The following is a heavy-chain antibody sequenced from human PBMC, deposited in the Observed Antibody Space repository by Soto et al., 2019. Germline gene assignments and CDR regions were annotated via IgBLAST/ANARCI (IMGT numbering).Heavy chain of an antibody. CDR2: IYSGGST. CDR1: GFTVSSNY. D-gene: IGHD6-19*01. Sequence: EVQLVESGGGLVQPGGSLRLSCAASGFTVSSNYMSWVRQAPGKGLEWVSVIYSGGSTYYADSVKGRFTISRDNSKNTLYLQMNSLRAEDTAVYYCAREAVYYYYGMDVWGQGTTVTVSS. CDR3: AREAVYYYYGMDV. J-gene: IGHJ6*02. V-gene: IGHV3-66*01.